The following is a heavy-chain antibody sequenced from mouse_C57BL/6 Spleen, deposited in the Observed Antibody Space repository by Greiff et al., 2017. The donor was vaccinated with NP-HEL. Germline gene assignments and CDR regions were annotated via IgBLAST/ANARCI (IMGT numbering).Heavy chain of an antibody. CDR3: ARDDYGSSYPFDY. D-gene: IGHD1-1*01. CDR2: IYPGDGDT. CDR1: GYAFSSSW. J-gene: IGHJ2*01. Sequence: VKLMESGPELVKPGASVKISCTASGYAFSSSWMNWVKQRPGKGLEWIGRIYPGDGDTNYTGQFTGQATLTEDKSSSTAYMQLSSLTSEDSAVYVCARDDYGSSYPFDYWGQGTTLTVSS. V-gene: IGHV1-82*01.